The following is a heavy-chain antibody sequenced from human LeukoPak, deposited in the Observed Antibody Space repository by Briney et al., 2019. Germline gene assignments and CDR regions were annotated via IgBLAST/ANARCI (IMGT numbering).Heavy chain of an antibody. CDR2: IYYSGST. CDR1: GGSISSYY. CDR3: ARQAPRYVLLWFGELSDY. D-gene: IGHD3-10*01. Sequence: SETMSLTCTVSGGSISSYYWSWIREPPGKGLEWIGYIYYSGSTNYNPSLKSRVTISVDTSKNQFSLKLSSVTAANTAVYYCARQAPRYVLLWFGELSDYWGQGTLVTVSS. J-gene: IGHJ4*02. V-gene: IGHV4-59*08.